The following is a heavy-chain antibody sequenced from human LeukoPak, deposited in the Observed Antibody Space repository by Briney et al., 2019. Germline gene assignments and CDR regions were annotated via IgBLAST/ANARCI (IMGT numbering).Heavy chain of an antibody. CDR2: ISGSGGST. CDR1: GFTFSSYA. Sequence: GGSLRLSCAASGFTFSSYAMSWVRQAPGKGLEWVSAISGSGGSTYYADSVKGRFTISGDNSKNTLYLQMNSLRAEDTAVYYCAKDSLIEYSSGWYYFDYWGQGTLVTVSS. D-gene: IGHD6-19*01. V-gene: IGHV3-23*01. CDR3: AKDSLIEYSSGWYYFDY. J-gene: IGHJ4*02.